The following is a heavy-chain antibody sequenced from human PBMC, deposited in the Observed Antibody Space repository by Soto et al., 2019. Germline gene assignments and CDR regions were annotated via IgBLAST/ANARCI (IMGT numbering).Heavy chain of an antibody. J-gene: IGHJ4*02. V-gene: IGHV1-46*01. CDR2: INPSGGST. D-gene: IGHD3-22*01. Sequence: GASVKVSCKASGYTFTSYYMHWVRQAPGQGLEWMGIINPSGGSTSYAQKFQGRVTMTRDTSTSTVYMELSSLRSEDTAVYYCARATFYYDSSGPGPFDYWGQGTLVTVSS. CDR1: GYTFTSYY. CDR3: ARATFYYDSSGPGPFDY.